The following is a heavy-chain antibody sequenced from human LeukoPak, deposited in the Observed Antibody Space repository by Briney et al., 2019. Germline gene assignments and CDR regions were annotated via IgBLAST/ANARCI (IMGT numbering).Heavy chain of an antibody. V-gene: IGHV3-23*01. CDR2: ISGSDSST. Sequence: GGSLRLSCAVSGFTFSNYWMSWVRQAPGKGLEWVSAISGSDSSTHYADSVKGRFTISRDNSRNTLYLQMNSLRAEDTAVYYCAAARRRAYCGGDCYLGDYWGRGTLVTVSS. CDR3: AAARRRAYCGGDCYLGDY. J-gene: IGHJ4*02. D-gene: IGHD2-21*01. CDR1: GFTFSNYW.